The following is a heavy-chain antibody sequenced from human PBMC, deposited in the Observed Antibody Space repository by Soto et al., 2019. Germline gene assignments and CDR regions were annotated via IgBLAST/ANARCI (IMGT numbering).Heavy chain of an antibody. Sequence: EVQLVESGGGLVQPGGSLRLSCAASGFTVSSTYMSWVRQAPGKGLEWVSLIQSGGTTYYADSVKGRFTISRDSSKTMLHLQMDSLRAEDTAVYYCARDDILCSGGSCYGVPRDVWGKGTTVTVSS. CDR1: GFTVSSTY. V-gene: IGHV3-66*01. CDR3: ARDDILCSGGSCYGVPRDV. J-gene: IGHJ6*04. D-gene: IGHD2-15*01. CDR2: IQSGGTT.